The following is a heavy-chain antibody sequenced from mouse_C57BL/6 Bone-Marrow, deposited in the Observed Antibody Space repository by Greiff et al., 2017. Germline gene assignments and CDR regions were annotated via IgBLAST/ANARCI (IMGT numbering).Heavy chain of an antibody. CDR1: GFTFSDAW. V-gene: IGHV6-6*01. Sequence: EVKLQESGGGLVQPGGSMKLSCAASGFTFSDAWMDWVRQSPEKGLEWVAEIRNKANNHATYYAESVKGRFTISRDDSKSSVYLQMNSLRAEDTGIYYCNLIYYEYWYFDVWGTGTTVTVSS. CDR3: NLIYYEYWYFDV. CDR2: IRNKANNHAT. D-gene: IGHD2-4*01. J-gene: IGHJ1*03.